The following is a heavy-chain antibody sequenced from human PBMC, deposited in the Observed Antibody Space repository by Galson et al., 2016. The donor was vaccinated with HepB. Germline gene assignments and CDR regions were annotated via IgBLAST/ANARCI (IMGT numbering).Heavy chain of an antibody. V-gene: IGHV3-30*18. CDR1: GFTFRSFG. CDR2: ISFEGSNK. CDR3: AKVLSGGYRQHRPFDY. D-gene: IGHD3-16*02. J-gene: IGHJ4*02. Sequence: SLRLSCAASGFTFRSFGMHWVRQAPGKGLEWVAVISFEGSNKNYADSVEGRFTISRDNSKNTFYLQMSSLRPEDTAVYYCAKVLSGGYRQHRPFDYWGQGTLVTVSS.